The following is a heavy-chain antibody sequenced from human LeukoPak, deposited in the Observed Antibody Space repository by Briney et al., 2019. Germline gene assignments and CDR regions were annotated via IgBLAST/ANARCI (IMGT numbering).Heavy chain of an antibody. CDR3: ARNHCSSTSCYMDV. J-gene: IGHJ6*02. CDR1: GGSISSSSYY. CDR2: IYYSGST. V-gene: IGHV4-39*01. Sequence: SETLSLTCTVSGGSISSSSYYWGWIRQPPGKGLEWIGSIYYSGSTYYNPSLKSRVTISVDTSKNQFSLKLSSVTAADTAVYYCARNHCSSTSCYMDVWGQGTTVTVSS. D-gene: IGHD2-2*01.